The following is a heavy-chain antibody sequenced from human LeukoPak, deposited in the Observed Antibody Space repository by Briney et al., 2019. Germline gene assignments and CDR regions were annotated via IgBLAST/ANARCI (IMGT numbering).Heavy chain of an antibody. Sequence: GGSLRLSCAASGFIFSTYTMNWVRQAPGKGLEWVSAISGSGGSTYYADSVKGRFTISRDNSKNTLFLQMNSLRAEDTAVYYCAKDRSCTGTSCNVGSWGQGTMVTVSS. CDR3: AKDRSCTGTSCNVGS. J-gene: IGHJ3*01. D-gene: IGHD2-2*01. CDR2: ISGSGGST. CDR1: GFIFSTYT. V-gene: IGHV3-23*01.